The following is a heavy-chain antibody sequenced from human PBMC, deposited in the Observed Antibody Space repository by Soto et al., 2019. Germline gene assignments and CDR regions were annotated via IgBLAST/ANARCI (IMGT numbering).Heavy chain of an antibody. V-gene: IGHV3-74*01. CDR3: ARGPTGWFGYDY. CDR1: GFTFSSSW. CDR2: INSGASTT. Sequence: DVQLVESGGGLVQPGGSLRLSCAASGFTFSSSWMHWVRQAPGKGLVWVSRINSGASTTNYADSVKGRFTISRDNARNTLYLQMDSLTADDTAVYYCARGPTGWFGYDYWGQGTLVSVSS. D-gene: IGHD3-10*01. J-gene: IGHJ4*02.